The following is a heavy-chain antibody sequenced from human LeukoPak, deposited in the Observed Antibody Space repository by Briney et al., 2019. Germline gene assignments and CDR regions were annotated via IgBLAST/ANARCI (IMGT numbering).Heavy chain of an antibody. CDR2: VYSGGST. Sequence: PGGSLRLSCAASGFTVTRTSMTWVRQAPEKGLEWVSTVYSGGSTYHADSLKGRFTVSRDDSKNTVYLQMNNLRAEDTAMYYCARDTVDDSLDIWGQGTMVTVSS. J-gene: IGHJ3*02. D-gene: IGHD4-11*01. CDR1: GFTVTRTS. CDR3: ARDTVDDSLDI. V-gene: IGHV3-53*01.